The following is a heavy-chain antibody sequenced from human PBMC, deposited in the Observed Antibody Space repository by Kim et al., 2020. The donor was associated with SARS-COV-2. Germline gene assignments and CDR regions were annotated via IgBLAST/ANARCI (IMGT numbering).Heavy chain of an antibody. CDR2: GTST. J-gene: IGHJ4*02. CDR3: ARRWGVDY. Sequence: GTSTYYADSVKGRFTISRDNSKNTLYLQMNSLRAEDTAVYYCARRWGVDYWGQGTLVTVSS. V-gene: IGHV3-23*01. D-gene: IGHD3-16*01.